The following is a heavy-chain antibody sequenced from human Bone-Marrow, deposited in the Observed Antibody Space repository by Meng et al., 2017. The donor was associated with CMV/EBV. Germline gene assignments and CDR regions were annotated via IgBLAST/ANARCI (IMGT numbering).Heavy chain of an antibody. D-gene: IGHD6-13*01. Sequence: QGLLVQSGCELKKAGASVKGSCKASGYTFSSYGISWVRQAPGQGLEWVGWISPDNGKTNYAQIFQGRVTMTTDTSTSTAYMELRSLTFSDTAIYYCARVEGIVVVPAIIAASGTHDYWGQGTLVTVSS. V-gene: IGHV1-18*01. J-gene: IGHJ4*02. CDR3: ARVEGIVVVPAIIAASGTHDY. CDR1: GYTFSSYG. CDR2: ISPDNGKT.